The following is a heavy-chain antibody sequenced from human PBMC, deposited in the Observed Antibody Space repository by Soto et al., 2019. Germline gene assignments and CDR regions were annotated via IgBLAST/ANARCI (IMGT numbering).Heavy chain of an antibody. J-gene: IGHJ6*02. CDR2: ISAYNGNT. Sequence: QVQLVQSGAEVKKPGASVKVSCKASGYTFTSYGITWVRQAPGQGLEWMGWISAYNGNTTYAQKLQGRATMTRDTSTSTAHMALRSLRSDDTAVYYCARDNGSGESDLWGQETTVTVSS. V-gene: IGHV1-18*01. D-gene: IGHD3-10*01. CDR3: ARDNGSGESDL. CDR1: GYTFTSYG.